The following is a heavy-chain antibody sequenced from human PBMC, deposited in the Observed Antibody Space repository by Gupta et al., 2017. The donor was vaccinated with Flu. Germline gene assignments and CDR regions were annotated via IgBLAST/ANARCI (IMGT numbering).Heavy chain of an antibody. J-gene: IGHJ5*02. CDR3: ARNHMRGPGWFDP. CDR2: ISDTSDYI. D-gene: IGHD2-21*01. Sequence: EVQLVESGGGLVNPGGSLRRSCAASGFTFSSYSMNWVRQAPGKGLEWVSSISDTSDYIYYADSVEGRFTISRDNAKNSLYLQMNGLRAEDSAVYYCARNHMRGPGWFDPWGQGTLVTVSS. V-gene: IGHV3-21*01. CDR1: GFTFSSYS.